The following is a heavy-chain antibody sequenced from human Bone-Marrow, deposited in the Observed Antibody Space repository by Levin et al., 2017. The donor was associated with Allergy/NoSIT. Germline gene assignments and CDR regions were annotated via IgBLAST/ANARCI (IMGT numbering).Heavy chain of an antibody. Sequence: GESLKISCAASGFSFSTSSMNWVRQAPGKGLEWISYITLSSTTIYYADSVWGRFTISRDNAKNSLYLQMNSLRAEDTAVYYCARDQHWYFDLWGRGTLVTVSS. CDR2: ITLSSTTI. V-gene: IGHV3-48*01. J-gene: IGHJ2*01. CDR1: GFSFSTSS. CDR3: ARDQHWYFDL.